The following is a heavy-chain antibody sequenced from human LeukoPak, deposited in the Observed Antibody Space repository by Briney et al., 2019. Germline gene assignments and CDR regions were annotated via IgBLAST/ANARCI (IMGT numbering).Heavy chain of an antibody. J-gene: IGHJ4*02. D-gene: IGHD3-9*01. V-gene: IGHV3-21*01. Sequence: GGSLRLSCAACGFIFSNSNMNWVRRAPGKGLEWVSSISNSSSYMYYADSVKGRFTISRDNAKNSLYLQMSSLRAEDTAFYYCVRDCGATGCDYWGQGTLVTVSS. CDR2: ISNSSSYM. CDR3: VRDCGATGCDY. CDR1: GFIFSNSN.